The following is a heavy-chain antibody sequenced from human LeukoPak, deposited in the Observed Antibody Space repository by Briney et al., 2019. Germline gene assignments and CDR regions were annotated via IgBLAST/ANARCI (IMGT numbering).Heavy chain of an antibody. Sequence: SETLSFTCTVSGGSISSYYWSWIRQPPGKGLEWIGYIYYSGSTNYNPSLKSRVTISVDTSKNQFSLKLSSVTAADTAVYYCARVSSNNWYNERGAFDIWGQGTMVTVSS. CDR2: IYYSGST. V-gene: IGHV4-59*01. J-gene: IGHJ3*02. D-gene: IGHD6-13*01. CDR3: ARVSSNNWYNERGAFDI. CDR1: GGSISSYY.